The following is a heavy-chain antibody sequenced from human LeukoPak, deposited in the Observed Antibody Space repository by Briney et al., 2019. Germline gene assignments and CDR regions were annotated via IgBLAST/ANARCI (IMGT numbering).Heavy chain of an antibody. Sequence: GGSLRLSCAASGFTLSSSAMSWVRQAPGKGLEWVSAISNNGGYTYYADSVQGRFTISRDNSKSTLCLQMNSLRAEDTAVYYCAKQLGYCSDGSCYFPYWGQGTLVTVSS. V-gene: IGHV3-23*01. J-gene: IGHJ4*02. CDR3: AKQLGYCSDGSCYFPY. D-gene: IGHD2-15*01. CDR2: ISNNGGYT. CDR1: GFTLSSSA.